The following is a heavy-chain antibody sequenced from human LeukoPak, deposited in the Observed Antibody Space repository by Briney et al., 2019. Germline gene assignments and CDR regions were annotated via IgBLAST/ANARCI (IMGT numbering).Heavy chain of an antibody. Sequence: GESLKISCKGSGYSLTSYWIGWVLQMPGKGLEWMGIIYPGDSDTRYSPSFQGQVTISADKSISTAYLQWSSLKASDTAMYYCARHRSPGYCSSTSCPPHYYMDVWGKGTTVTVSS. CDR3: ARHRSPGYCSSTSCPPHYYMDV. D-gene: IGHD2-2*01. J-gene: IGHJ6*03. CDR1: GYSLTSYW. CDR2: IYPGDSDT. V-gene: IGHV5-51*01.